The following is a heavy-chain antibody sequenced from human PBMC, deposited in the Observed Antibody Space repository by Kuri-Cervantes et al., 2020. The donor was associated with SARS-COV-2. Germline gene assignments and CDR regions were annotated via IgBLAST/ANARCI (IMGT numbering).Heavy chain of an antibody. D-gene: IGHD3-16*02. CDR2: INHSGNT. CDR3: ARHEVLITFGGVIVSYFDY. Sequence: GSLRLSCVVYDGSFSGYYWSWIRQPPGKGLEWIGEINHSGNTKYNPPLKSRVTISVDTSKNQFFLRLSSVTAADTAVYYCARHEVLITFGGVIVSYFDYWGQGTLVTVSS. J-gene: IGHJ4*02. CDR1: DGSFSGYY. V-gene: IGHV4-34*01.